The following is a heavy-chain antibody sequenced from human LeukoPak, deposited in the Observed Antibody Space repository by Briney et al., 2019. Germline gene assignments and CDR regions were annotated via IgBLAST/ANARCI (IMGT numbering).Heavy chain of an antibody. CDR3: ARITMVRGVGWNSLYYYYYYMDV. CDR1: GGSISSYY. Sequence: PSETLSLTCTVSGGSISSYYWSWIRQPPGKGLEWIGYIYYSGSTNYNPSLKSRVTISVDTSKNQFSLKLSSVTAADTAVYYCARITMVRGVGWNSLYYYYYYMDVWGKGTTVTVSS. V-gene: IGHV4-59*01. J-gene: IGHJ6*03. CDR2: IYYSGST. D-gene: IGHD3-10*01.